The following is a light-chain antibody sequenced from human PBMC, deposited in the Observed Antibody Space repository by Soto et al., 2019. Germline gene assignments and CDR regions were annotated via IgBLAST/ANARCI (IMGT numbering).Light chain of an antibody. CDR2: GNS. V-gene: IGLV1-40*01. CDR1: SSNIGAGYD. Sequence: QSVLTQPPSVSGAPGQRVTISCTGSSSNIGAGYDVHWYHQLPGTAPKLLIYGNSNRPSGVPDRFSGSKSGTSASLAITGLQAEYGADYYCQSYDSSLSGYVFGTGTKLTVL. CDR3: QSYDSSLSGYV. J-gene: IGLJ1*01.